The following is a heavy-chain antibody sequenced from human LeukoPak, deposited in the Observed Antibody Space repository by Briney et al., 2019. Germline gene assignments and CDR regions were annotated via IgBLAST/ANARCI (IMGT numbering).Heavy chain of an antibody. D-gene: IGHD2-2*01. CDR2: IYYSEST. CDR3: ARRPRYCSSTSCFIFDY. Sequence: PSETLSLTCTVSGGSISSGGYYWSWIRQHPGKGLEWIGYIYYSESTYYNPSLKSRVTISVDTSKNQFSLKLSSVTAADTAVYYCARRPRYCSSTSCFIFDYWGQGTLVTVSS. CDR1: GGSISSGGYY. J-gene: IGHJ4*02. V-gene: IGHV4-31*03.